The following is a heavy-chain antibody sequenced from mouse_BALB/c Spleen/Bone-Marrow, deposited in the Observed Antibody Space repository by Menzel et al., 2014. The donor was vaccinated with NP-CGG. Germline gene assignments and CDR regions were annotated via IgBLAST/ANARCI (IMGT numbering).Heavy chain of an antibody. CDR1: GYTFTDYV. CDR3: ARYYDYDWYFDV. CDR2: IYPGSGST. J-gene: IGHJ1*01. D-gene: IGHD2-4*01. Sequence: VQLQQSGPELVKPGASVKMSCKASGYTFTDYVISWVKQRTGQGLEWIGEIYPGSGSTYYNEKFKGKATLTADKSSNTAYMQLSSLTPEDSAVYFCARYYDYDWYFDVWGAGTTVTVSS. V-gene: IGHV1-77*01.